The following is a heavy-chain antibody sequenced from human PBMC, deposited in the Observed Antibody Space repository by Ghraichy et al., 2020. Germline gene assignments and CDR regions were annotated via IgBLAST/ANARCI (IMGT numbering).Heavy chain of an antibody. J-gene: IGHJ6*02. CDR1: GFTFSSFA. CDR3: ATGGVPKYYYGMDV. Sequence: GGSLRLSCAASGFTFSSFAMSWVRQAPGKGLEWVSGISGSGGSTYYADYVKGRFTISRDNSKNTLYLQMNNLRAEYTALYYCATGGVPKYYYGMDVWGQGTRVTVSS. D-gene: IGHD2-8*01. CDR2: ISGSGGST. V-gene: IGHV3-23*01.